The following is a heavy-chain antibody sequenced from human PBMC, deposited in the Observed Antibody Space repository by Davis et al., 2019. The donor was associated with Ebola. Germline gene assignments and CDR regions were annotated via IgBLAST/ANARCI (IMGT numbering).Heavy chain of an antibody. Sequence: PGGSLRLSCAASGFTFSYYFMDWVRLTPGKGLEWVGLSRNRENHYSTEYAASVRGRFTISRDDSKDSLDLQMNSLRIEDTAVYYCVTENWYRFESWGQGTLVTVSS. J-gene: IGHJ4*02. CDR1: GFTFSYYF. CDR3: VTENWYRFES. CDR2: SRNRENHYST. D-gene: IGHD1/OR15-1a*01. V-gene: IGHV3-72*01.